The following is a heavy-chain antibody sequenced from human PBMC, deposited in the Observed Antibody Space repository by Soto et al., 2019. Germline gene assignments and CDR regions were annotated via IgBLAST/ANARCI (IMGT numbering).Heavy chain of an antibody. CDR3: ARAAVPAAVYYYYYMDV. Sequence: PSETLSLTCTVSGGSVINGGYYWSWIRQLPGKGLEWIGFIHYSGSTYYNPSLKSRLIISVDTSKNQFSLKLSSVTAADTAVYYCARAAVPAAVYYYYYMDVWGKGTTVTVSS. CDR2: IHYSGST. CDR1: GGSVINGGYY. D-gene: IGHD2-2*01. V-gene: IGHV4-31*03. J-gene: IGHJ6*03.